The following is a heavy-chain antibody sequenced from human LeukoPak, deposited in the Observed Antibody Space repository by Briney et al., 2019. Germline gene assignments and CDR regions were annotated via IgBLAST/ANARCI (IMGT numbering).Heavy chain of an antibody. CDR2: ISGSGSST. D-gene: IGHD1-26*01. CDR3: AKDELGSGSYDAFDI. V-gene: IGHV3-23*01. CDR1: GFTFSSYG. Sequence: GGTLRLSCAASGFTFSSYGMSWVRQAPGKGLEWVSAISGSGSSTYYADSVKGRFTISRDNSKNTLYLQMNSLRAEDTAVYYCAKDELGSGSYDAFDIWGQGTMVTVSS. J-gene: IGHJ3*02.